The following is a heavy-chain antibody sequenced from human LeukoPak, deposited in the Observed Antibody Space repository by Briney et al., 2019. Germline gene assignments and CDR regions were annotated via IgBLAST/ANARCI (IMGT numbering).Heavy chain of an antibody. V-gene: IGHV3-23*01. J-gene: IGHJ4*02. CDR2: ISGSGRNT. CDR1: GFTFSRYG. D-gene: IGHD3-16*01. CDR3: AKTNAYYDY. Sequence: GGSLTLSCAASGFTFSRYGMSWVRQAPGKGLEGVSSISGSGRNTYYADSVKRRFTISRDNSKSTVYLQMTSLRAEDTAVYHCAKTNAYYDYWGQGTLVTVSS.